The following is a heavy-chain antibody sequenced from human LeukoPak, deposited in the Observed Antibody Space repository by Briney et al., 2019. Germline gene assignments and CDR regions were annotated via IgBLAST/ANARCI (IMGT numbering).Heavy chain of an antibody. CDR1: GYSISSGYY. J-gene: IGHJ3*02. V-gene: IGHV4-38-2*02. CDR2: IYHSGST. Sequence: PSETLSLTCAVSGYSISSGYYWGWIRQPPGKGLEWIGSIYHSGSTYYNPSLKSRVTISVDTSKNQFSLKLSSVTAADTAVYYCAGDGATVRGDDAFDIWGQGTMVTVSS. D-gene: IGHD3-10*01. CDR3: AGDGATVRGDDAFDI.